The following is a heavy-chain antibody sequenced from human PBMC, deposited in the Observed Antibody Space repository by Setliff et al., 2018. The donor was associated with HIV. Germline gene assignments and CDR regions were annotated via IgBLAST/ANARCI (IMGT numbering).Heavy chain of an antibody. CDR1: GGSISSGGYS. D-gene: IGHD1-1*01. J-gene: IGHJ4*02. V-gene: IGHV4-30-2*01. CDR2: IFHSGRI. CDR3: ARERLSRLGFDY. Sequence: SETLSLTCAVSGGSISSGGYSWTWIRQPPGKGLEWIAYIFHSGRIYYNPTLKSRVTMSVDRSKNHLSLNVTSATAADTAVYYCARERLSRLGFDYWGQGTLVTVSS.